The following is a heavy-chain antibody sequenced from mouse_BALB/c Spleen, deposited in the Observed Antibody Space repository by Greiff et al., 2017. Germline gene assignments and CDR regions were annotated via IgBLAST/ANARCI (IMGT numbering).Heavy chain of an antibody. Sequence: VQLQQPGAELVKPGAPVKLSCKASGYTFTSYWMNWVKQRPGRGLEWIGRIDPSDSETHYNQKFKDKATLTVDKSSSTAYIQLSSLTSEDSAVYYCARAYYYGSRGFAYWGQGTLVTVSA. CDR3: ARAYYYGSRGFAY. CDR1: GYTFTSYW. J-gene: IGHJ3*01. CDR2: IDPSDSET. V-gene: IGHV1-69*02. D-gene: IGHD1-1*01.